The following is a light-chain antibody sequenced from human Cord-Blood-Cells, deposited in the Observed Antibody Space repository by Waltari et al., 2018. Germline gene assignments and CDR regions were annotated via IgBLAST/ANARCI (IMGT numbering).Light chain of an antibody. CDR1: QSVGRRH. V-gene: IGKV3D-7*01. CDR2: GGS. J-gene: IGKJ2*01. CDR3: QQDYNLPYT. Sequence: EIVMTQSPATLSLSPGERATLSCRASQSVGRRHLSWYQQTPGQAPRLLIYGGSAGATGIPARFSGSGSGTDFTLTISSLQPEDFAVYYCQQDYNLPYTFGQGTKLEIK.